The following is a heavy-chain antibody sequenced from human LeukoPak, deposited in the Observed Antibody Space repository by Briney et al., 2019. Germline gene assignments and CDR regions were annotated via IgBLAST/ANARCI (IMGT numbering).Heavy chain of an antibody. V-gene: IGHV4-61*02. Sequence: SQTLSLTCTVSGGSIRSGSYYWSWIRHPAGKGLEWIGRIYASGSTNYNPSLKSRVTISVDTSKNQFSLKLSSVTAADTAVYYCARDHLLGYCSSTSCYPWGQGTLVTVSS. CDR1: GGSIRSGSYY. J-gene: IGHJ5*02. D-gene: IGHD2-2*01. CDR3: ARDHLLGYCSSTSCYP. CDR2: IYASGST.